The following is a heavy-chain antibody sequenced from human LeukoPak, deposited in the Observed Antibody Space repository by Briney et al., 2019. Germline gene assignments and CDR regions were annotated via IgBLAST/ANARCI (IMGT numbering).Heavy chain of an antibody. CDR2: INPSGGST. CDR1: GYTFTSYY. V-gene: IGHV1-46*01. CDR3: ARDSGSVDTAMVHFDY. J-gene: IGHJ4*02. D-gene: IGHD5-18*01. Sequence: ASVKVSCKSSGYTFTSYYMHWVRQAPGQGLEWMGIINPSGGSTSYAQKFQGRGTMTRDTATSTVYMELSSLRSEDTAVYYCARDSGSVDTAMVHFDYWGQGTLVTVSS.